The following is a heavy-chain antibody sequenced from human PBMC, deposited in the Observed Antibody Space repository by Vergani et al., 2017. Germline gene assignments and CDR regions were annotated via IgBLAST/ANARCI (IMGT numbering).Heavy chain of an antibody. D-gene: IGHD6-19*01. CDR2: INSDGSST. CDR1: GFTFSSYS. V-gene: IGHV3-74*02. J-gene: IGHJ3*02. CDR3: AKAGISEVAVDAFDI. Sequence: EVQLVESGGGLVKPGGSLRLSCAASGFTFSSYSMNWVRQAPGKGLVWVSRINSDGSSTSYADSVKGRFTISRDNAKNTLYLQMNSLRAEDTAVYYCAKAGISEVAVDAFDIWGQGTMVTVSS.